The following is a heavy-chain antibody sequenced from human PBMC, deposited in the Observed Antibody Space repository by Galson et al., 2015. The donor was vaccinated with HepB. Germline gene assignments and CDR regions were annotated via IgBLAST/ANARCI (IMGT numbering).Heavy chain of an antibody. V-gene: IGHV3-23*01. CDR3: ANFLASRYFVDSSGYQTGDDAFDI. CDR1: GFTFSSYA. Sequence: SLRLSCAASGFTFSSYAMSWVRQAPGKGLEWVSAISGSGGSTYYADSVKGRFTISRDNSKNTLYLQMNSLRAEDTAVYYCANFLASRYFVDSSGYQTGDDAFDIWGQGTMVTVSS. CDR2: ISGSGGST. J-gene: IGHJ3*02. D-gene: IGHD3-22*01.